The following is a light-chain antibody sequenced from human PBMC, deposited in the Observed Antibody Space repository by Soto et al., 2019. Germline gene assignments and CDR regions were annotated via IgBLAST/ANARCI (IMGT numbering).Light chain of an antibody. Sequence: QSVLTQPASVSGSPGQSITISCTGTSSDVGGYNYVSWYQQHPGKAPKLMIYDVSNRPSGVSNRFSGSKSGNTASLTISGLQAEDGADYYCSSYTSSSPLFGGGTKVTVL. J-gene: IGLJ2*01. CDR2: DVS. V-gene: IGLV2-14*01. CDR1: SSDVGGYNY. CDR3: SSYTSSSPL.